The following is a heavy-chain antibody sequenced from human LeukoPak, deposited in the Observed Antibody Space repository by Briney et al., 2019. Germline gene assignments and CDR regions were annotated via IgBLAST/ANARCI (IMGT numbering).Heavy chain of an antibody. J-gene: IGHJ4*02. D-gene: IGHD3-10*01. CDR2: IYYSGST. V-gene: IGHV4-59*01. Sequence: PSETLSLTCTVSGGSMSPYHWGWIRQPPGKGLEWTGYIYYSGSTNYNPSLNSRVTISVDTSKNQFSLKLSSVTAADTAVYYCARSSMVRGVIIDYWGQGALVTVSS. CDR1: GGSMSPYH. CDR3: ARSSMVRGVIIDY.